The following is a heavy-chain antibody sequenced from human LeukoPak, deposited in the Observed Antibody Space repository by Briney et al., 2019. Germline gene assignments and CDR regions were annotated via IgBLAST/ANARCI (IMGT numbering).Heavy chain of an antibody. CDR3: ARDKSGYYDSSGLDFQH. J-gene: IGHJ1*01. CDR2: ISAYNGNA. V-gene: IGHV1-18*01. Sequence: ASVKVSCKASGYTFTSYGISWVRQAPGQGLEWMGWISAYNGNANYAQKLQGRVTMTTDTSTSTAYMELRSLRSDDTAVYYCARDKSGYYDSSGLDFQHWGQGTLVTVSS. CDR1: GYTFTSYG. D-gene: IGHD3-22*01.